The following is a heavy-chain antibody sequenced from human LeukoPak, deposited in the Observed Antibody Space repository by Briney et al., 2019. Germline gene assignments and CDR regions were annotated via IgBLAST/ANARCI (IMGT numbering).Heavy chain of an antibody. V-gene: IGHV3-23*01. CDR3: AKARIAAVDAFDI. D-gene: IGHD6-13*01. Sequence: TGGSLRLSCAASGFAFSSYAMSWVRQAPGKGLEWVSAISGSGGSTYYADSVKGRFTISRDSSKNTLYLQMNSLRAEDTAVYYCAKARIAAVDAFDIWGQGTMVTVSS. J-gene: IGHJ3*02. CDR2: ISGSGGST. CDR1: GFAFSSYA.